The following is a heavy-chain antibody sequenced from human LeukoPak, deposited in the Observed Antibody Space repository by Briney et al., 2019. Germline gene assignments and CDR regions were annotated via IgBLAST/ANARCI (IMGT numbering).Heavy chain of an antibody. CDR1: GGSFSGYY. D-gene: IGHD3-22*01. CDR3: ARGRELYYYDSSGYYLDYFDY. J-gene: IGHJ4*02. Sequence: SETLSLTCAVYGGSFSGYYWSWIRQPPGEGLEWIGEINHSGSTNYNPSLKSRVTISVDTSKNQFSLKLSSVTAADTAVYYCARGRELYYYDSSGYYLDYFDYWGQGTLVTVSS. CDR2: INHSGST. V-gene: IGHV4-34*01.